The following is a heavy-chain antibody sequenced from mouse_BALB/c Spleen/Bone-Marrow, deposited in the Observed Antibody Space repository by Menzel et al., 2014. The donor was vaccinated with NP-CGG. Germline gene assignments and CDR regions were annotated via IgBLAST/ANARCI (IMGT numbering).Heavy chain of an antibody. CDR1: GYTFSSYW. V-gene: IGHV1-9*01. CDR2: ILLGSGNI. CDR3: ARGDWDFAMDY. J-gene: IGHJ4*01. Sequence: VKLQESGAELMKPGASVKISCKATGYTFSSYWIEWVKQRPGHGLEWIGEILLGSGNIYFNEKFKGRATFTADTSSTTAYMQLSSLTSEDSAVYYCARGDWDFAMDYWGQGTSVTVSS. D-gene: IGHD4-1*01.